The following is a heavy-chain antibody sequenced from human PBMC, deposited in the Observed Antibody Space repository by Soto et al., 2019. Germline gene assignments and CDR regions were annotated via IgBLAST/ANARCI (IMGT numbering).Heavy chain of an antibody. CDR1: GGTFSSHG. D-gene: IGHD2-15*01. Sequence: QVQLVQSGAEVKKPGSSVKVSCKASGGTFSSHGFNWVRQAPGQGLEWIGGSIPLFGITNHTQKFQDRITITADASTPTAYMELRGLISDDTAVYYCASGRGYGQVNWGQGTLLTVSS. CDR3: ASGRGYGQVN. CDR2: SIPLFGIT. J-gene: IGHJ4*02. V-gene: IGHV1-69*12.